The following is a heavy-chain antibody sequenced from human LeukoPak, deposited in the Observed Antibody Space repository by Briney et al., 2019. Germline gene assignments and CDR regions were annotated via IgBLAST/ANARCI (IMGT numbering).Heavy chain of an antibody. Sequence: PGGSLRLSCAASGFTFSGHWMSWVRQAPGKGLEWVANINQGGSDKYYVDSVKGRFTISRDNANNLLSLQMNSLRGEDTAVYYCTRDRSRAEDDWGQGTLVTVSS. CDR2: INQGGSDK. V-gene: IGHV3-7*01. D-gene: IGHD1-14*01. CDR3: TRDRSRAEDD. J-gene: IGHJ4*02. CDR1: GFTFSGHW.